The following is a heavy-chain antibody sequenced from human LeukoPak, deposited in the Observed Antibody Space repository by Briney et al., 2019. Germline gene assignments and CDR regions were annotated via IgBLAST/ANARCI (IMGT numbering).Heavy chain of an antibody. D-gene: IGHD2-21*01. J-gene: IGHJ4*02. CDR2: IKSKTDGGTT. V-gene: IGHV3-15*01. CDR3: TKFVGRSHRYYY. CDR1: GFTFTNAW. Sequence: GGSLRDSCAASGFTFTNAWMSRVRQAPGKGLEWVGRIKSKTDGGTTDYAAPVKGRFTISRDDSKNTLYLQMNSLKTEDTAVYICTKFVGRSHRYYYWGPGTLVTVSS.